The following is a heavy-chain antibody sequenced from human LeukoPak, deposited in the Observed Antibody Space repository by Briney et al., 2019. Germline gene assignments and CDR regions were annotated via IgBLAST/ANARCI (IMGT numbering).Heavy chain of an antibody. CDR3: ATLYTAMAPFDY. V-gene: IGHV1-24*01. Sequence: ASVKVSCTVSGYTLTELSMHWVRQAPGKGLEWMGGFDPEDGETIYAQKFQGRVTMTEDTSTDTAYMELSSLRSEGTAVYYCATLYTAMAPFDYWGQGTLVTVSS. CDR1: GYTLTELS. D-gene: IGHD5-18*01. J-gene: IGHJ4*02. CDR2: FDPEDGET.